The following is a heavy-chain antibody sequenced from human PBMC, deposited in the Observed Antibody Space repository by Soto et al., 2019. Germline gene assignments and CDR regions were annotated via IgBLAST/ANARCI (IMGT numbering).Heavy chain of an antibody. J-gene: IGHJ4*02. CDR1: GASISGYH. D-gene: IGHD3-22*01. CDR2: ISYSGAT. Sequence: PSETLSLTCTVSGASISGYHWSWIRQFPGKGLECLGYISYSGATNYNPSLKSRVTMSIDTSKNQFSLKLSSVTAADTAVYYCARGSYYYDSSGYYHYWGQGTLVTVSS. CDR3: ARGSYYYDSSGYYHY. V-gene: IGHV4-59*08.